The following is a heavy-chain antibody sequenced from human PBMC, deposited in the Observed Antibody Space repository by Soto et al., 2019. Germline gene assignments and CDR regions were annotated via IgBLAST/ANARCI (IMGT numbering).Heavy chain of an antibody. CDR3: ARDMGFGLSDE. V-gene: IGHV1-3*01. CDR2: INAGNGNT. D-gene: IGHD3-10*01. Sequence: ASVKVSCKASGYTFTSYAMDWVRQAPGQRLEWMGWINAGNGNTKYSQKFQGRVTITRDTSASTAYMELSSLRSEDTAVYYCARDMGFGLSDEWGQGTLVTVSS. J-gene: IGHJ4*02. CDR1: GYTFTSYA.